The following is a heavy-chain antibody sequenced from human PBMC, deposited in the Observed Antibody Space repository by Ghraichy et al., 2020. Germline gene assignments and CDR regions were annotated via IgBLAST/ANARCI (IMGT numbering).Heavy chain of an antibody. J-gene: IGHJ6*02. Sequence: GGSLRLSCAASGFTFSSYSMNWVRQAPGKGLEWVSSISSSSSYIYYADSVKGRFTISRDNAKNSLYLQMNSLRAEDTAVYYCARDGPIVVVVGSDYYGMDVWGQGTTVTVSS. CDR1: GFTFSSYS. CDR3: ARDGPIVVVVGSDYYGMDV. D-gene: IGHD2-2*01. CDR2: ISSSSSYI. V-gene: IGHV3-21*01.